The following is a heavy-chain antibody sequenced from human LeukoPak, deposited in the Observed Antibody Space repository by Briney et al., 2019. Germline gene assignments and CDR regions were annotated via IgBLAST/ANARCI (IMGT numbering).Heavy chain of an antibody. D-gene: IGHD3-22*01. CDR2: IYYSGST. CDR1: GGSISNYH. V-gene: IGHV4-59*05. J-gene: IGHJ3*02. CDR3: YDSSGYYYPFDI. Sequence: PSETLSLTCIVSGGSISNYHWSWIRQPPGKGLEWIGSIYYSGSTYYNPSLKSRVTISVDTSKNQFSLKLSSVTAADTAVYYCYDSSGYYYPFDIWGQGTMVTVSS.